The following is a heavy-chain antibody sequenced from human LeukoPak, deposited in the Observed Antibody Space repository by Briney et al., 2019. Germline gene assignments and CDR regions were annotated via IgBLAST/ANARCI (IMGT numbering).Heavy chain of an antibody. CDR3: ARHGISMTTVTGLDY. D-gene: IGHD4-11*01. CDR2: ISSSSSYI. CDR1: GFTFSSYS. V-gene: IGHV3-21*01. J-gene: IGHJ4*02. Sequence: GGSLRLSCAASGFTFSSYSMNWVRQAPGEGLEWVSSISSSSSYIYYADSVKGRFTISRDNAKNSLYLQMNSLRAEDTAVYYCARHGISMTTVTGLDYWGQGTLVTVSS.